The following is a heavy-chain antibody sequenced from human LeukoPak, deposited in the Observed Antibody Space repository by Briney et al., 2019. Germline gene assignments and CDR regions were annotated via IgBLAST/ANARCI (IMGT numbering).Heavy chain of an antibody. CDR3: ARVYSYGYSYYYYYMDV. V-gene: IGHV4-34*01. D-gene: IGHD5-18*01. Sequence: SETLSLTCAVYGGSFSGYYWSWIRQPPGKGLGWIGEINHSGSTNYNPSLKSRVTISVDTSKNQFSLKLSSVTAADTAVYYCARVYSYGYSYYYYYMDVWGKGTTVTVSS. CDR2: INHSGST. J-gene: IGHJ6*03. CDR1: GGSFSGYY.